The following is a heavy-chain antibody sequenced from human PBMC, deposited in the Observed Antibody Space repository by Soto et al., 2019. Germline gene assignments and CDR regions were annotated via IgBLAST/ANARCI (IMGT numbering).Heavy chain of an antibody. D-gene: IGHD3-22*01. V-gene: IGHV4-30-4*01. J-gene: IGHJ4*02. CDR3: ARAPYYYDSSGYYPPPHFDY. Sequence: PSETLSLTCTVSGGSISSGDYYWSWIRQPPGKGLEWIGYIYYSGSTYYNPSLKSRVTISVDTSKNQFSLKLSSVTAADTAVYYCARAPYYYDSSGYYPPPHFDYWGQGTLVTVSS. CDR1: GGSISSGDYY. CDR2: IYYSGST.